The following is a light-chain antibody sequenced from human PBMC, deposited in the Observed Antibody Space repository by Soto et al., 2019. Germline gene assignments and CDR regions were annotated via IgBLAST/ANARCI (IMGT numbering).Light chain of an antibody. CDR2: DVS. Sequence: QSVLTQSASVSGSPGQSIIISCTGTSSDVGSYNYVSWYQHHPGKAPKFMIYDVSNRPSGVSNRFSGSKSGNTASLTISGRQAEDEADYYCRSYTTSGTLVFGSGTKLTFL. CDR3: RSYTTSGTLV. J-gene: IGLJ1*01. CDR1: SSDVGSYNY. V-gene: IGLV2-14*03.